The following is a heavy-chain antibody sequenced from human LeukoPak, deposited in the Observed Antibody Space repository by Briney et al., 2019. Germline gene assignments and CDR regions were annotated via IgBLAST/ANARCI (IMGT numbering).Heavy chain of an antibody. CDR1: GFTFGDYA. J-gene: IGHJ4*02. D-gene: IGHD3-10*01. CDR2: ISNRISTI. V-gene: IGHV3-48*02. CDR3: ARDLDYYGSGNDY. Sequence: PGGSLRLSCTASGFTFGDYAMSWFRQAPGKGLEWVSYISNRISTIYYADSVKGRFTISRDNAKNSLYLQMNSLRDEDTAVYYCARDLDYYGSGNDYWGQGTLVTVSS.